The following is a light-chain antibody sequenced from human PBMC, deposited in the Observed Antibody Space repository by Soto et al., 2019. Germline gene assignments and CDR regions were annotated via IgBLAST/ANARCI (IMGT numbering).Light chain of an antibody. CDR1: SSNIGSTY. Sequence: QSVLTQPPSASGTPGQRVTISCSGSSSNIGSTYVSWYQQLPGTAPKLLIYKNNQRPSGVPDRFSGSKSGSSASLAISGLRSEDEADYYCAARDDSLGGWVFGGGTKLTVL. CDR3: AARDDSLGGWV. CDR2: KNN. J-gene: IGLJ3*02. V-gene: IGLV1-47*01.